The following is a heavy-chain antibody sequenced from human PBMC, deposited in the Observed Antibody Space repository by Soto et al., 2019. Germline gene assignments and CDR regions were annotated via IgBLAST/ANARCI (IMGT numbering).Heavy chain of an antibody. CDR3: ARDGGRHSGGIDY. CDR1: GGTFSSYS. V-gene: IGHV1-69*01. D-gene: IGHD1-26*01. CDR2: LIPIFGTA. J-gene: IGHJ4*02. Sequence: QVQLVQSGAEVKKPGSSVKVSCKASGGTFSSYSINWVRQAPGQGLEWMGELIPIFGTANYAQKFQGRVTMTADESTSTAYMELSSRRSEDTAVYYCARDGGRHSGGIDYLGPGTLVTGSS.